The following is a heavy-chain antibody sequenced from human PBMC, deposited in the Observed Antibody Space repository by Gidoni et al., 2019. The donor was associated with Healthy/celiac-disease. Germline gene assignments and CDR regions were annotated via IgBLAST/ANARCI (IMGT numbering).Heavy chain of an antibody. V-gene: IGHV1-69*01. D-gene: IGHD6-6*01. CDR1: GGTCSSYA. CDR2: IIPIFGTA. J-gene: IGHJ6*02. Sequence: QVQLVQSGAEGKKPGSSVKVACKASGGTCSSYAISWVRQAPGQGLEWMGGIIPIFGTANYAQQFQGRVTITADESTSTAYMELSSLRSEDTAVYYCARDLGYSSSSQYYYYYGMDVWGQGTTVTVSS. CDR3: ARDLGYSSSSQYYYYYGMDV.